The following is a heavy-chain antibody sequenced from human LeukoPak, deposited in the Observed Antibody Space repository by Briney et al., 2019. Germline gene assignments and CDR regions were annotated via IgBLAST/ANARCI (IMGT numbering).Heavy chain of an antibody. CDR2: ISSNGGST. D-gene: IGHD5-18*01. V-gene: IGHV3-64D*06. CDR1: GFTFSSYA. CDR3: ARDAVDTANAV. J-gene: IGHJ6*02. Sequence: GGSLRLSCSASGFTFSSYAMHWVRQAPGKGLEYVSAISSNGGSTYYADSVKGRFTISRDNSKNTLYLQMSSLRAEDTAVYYCARDAVDTANAVWGQGTTVTVSS.